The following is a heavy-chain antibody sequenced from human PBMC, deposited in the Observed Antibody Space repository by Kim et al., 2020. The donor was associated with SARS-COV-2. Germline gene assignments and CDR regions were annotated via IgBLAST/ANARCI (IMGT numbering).Heavy chain of an antibody. J-gene: IGHJ6*02. Sequence: RVTISVDTSKNQFSLKLSSVTAADTAVYYCARGEYYDFWSGYSGSRGVDVWGQGTTVTVSS. V-gene: IGHV4-34*01. D-gene: IGHD3-3*01. CDR3: ARGEYYDFWSGYSGSRGVDV.